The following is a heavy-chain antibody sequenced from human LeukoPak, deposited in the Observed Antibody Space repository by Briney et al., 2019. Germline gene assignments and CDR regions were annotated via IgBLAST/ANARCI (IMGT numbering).Heavy chain of an antibody. J-gene: IGHJ6*04. CDR2: ISSSGSTI. CDR1: GFTFSSYE. CDR3: AELGITMIGGV. Sequence: PGGSLRLSFAASGFTFSSYEMNWVRQAPGKGLGWVSYISSSGSTIYYADSVKGRFTISRDNAKTSLYLQMNSLRAEDTAVYYCAELGITMIGGVWGKGTTVTISS. D-gene: IGHD3-10*02. V-gene: IGHV3-48*03.